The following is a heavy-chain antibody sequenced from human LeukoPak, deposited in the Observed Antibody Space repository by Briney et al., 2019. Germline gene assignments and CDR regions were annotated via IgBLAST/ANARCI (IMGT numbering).Heavy chain of an antibody. D-gene: IGHD1-26*01. V-gene: IGHV3-23*01. CDR1: GFTFSSYA. Sequence: GGSLRLSCAASGFTFSSYAMSWVRQAPGKGLEWVSAISGSGGSTYYADSVKGRFTISRDNSKNTLYLQMNSLRAEDTAVYYCAKIRGGSFRPQHPFDYWGQGTLVTVSS. J-gene: IGHJ4*02. CDR3: AKIRGGSFRPQHPFDY. CDR2: ISGSGGST.